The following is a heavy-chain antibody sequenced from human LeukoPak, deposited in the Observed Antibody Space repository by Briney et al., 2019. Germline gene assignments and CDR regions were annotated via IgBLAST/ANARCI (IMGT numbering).Heavy chain of an antibody. CDR2: ISGSGGAT. Sequence: GGSLRLSCAASGFTFSSYGMSWVRQAPGKGLEWVSGISGSGGATYYADSVKGRFTISRDDPHNTLYLQMNSLRAEDTAVHFCARGGVDYYGSGTYYLMYYFDYWGQGALVTVSS. CDR1: GFTFSSYG. CDR3: ARGGVDYYGSGTYYLMYYFDY. V-gene: IGHV3-23*01. J-gene: IGHJ4*02. D-gene: IGHD3-10*01.